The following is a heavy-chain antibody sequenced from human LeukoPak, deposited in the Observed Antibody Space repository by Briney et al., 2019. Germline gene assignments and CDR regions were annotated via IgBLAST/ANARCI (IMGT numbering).Heavy chain of an antibody. CDR3: AREAARSAFDI. CDR2: IYTSGST. Sequence: PSETLSLTCTVSGGSISSGSYYWSWIRQPAGKGLEWIGRIYTSGSTNYNPSLKSRVTISVDTSKNQFSLKLSSVTAADTAVYYCAREAARSAFDIWGQGTMVTVSS. V-gene: IGHV4-61*02. J-gene: IGHJ3*02. D-gene: IGHD6-6*01. CDR1: GGSISSGSYY.